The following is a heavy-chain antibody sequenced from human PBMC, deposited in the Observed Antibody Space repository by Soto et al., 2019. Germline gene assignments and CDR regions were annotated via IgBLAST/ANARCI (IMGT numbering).Heavy chain of an antibody. CDR3: ARGPLGPWYYFDY. CDR2: INAGNGNT. CDR1: GYTFTSYA. V-gene: IGHV1-3*01. J-gene: IGHJ4*02. D-gene: IGHD3-16*01. Sequence: QVQLVQSGAEVKKPGASVKVSCKASGYTFTSYAMHWVRQAPGQRLEWMGWINAGNGNTKYSQKFQGRVTITRDTSASTADMELSSLRSEDTAVYYCARGPLGPWYYFDYWGQGTLVTVSS.